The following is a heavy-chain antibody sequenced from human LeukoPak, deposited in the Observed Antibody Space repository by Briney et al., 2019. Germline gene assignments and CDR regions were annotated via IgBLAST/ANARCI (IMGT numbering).Heavy chain of an antibody. Sequence: PGRSLRLSCAASGFTFSSYGMHWVRQTPGKGLEWVAIIWSDGSNKYYADSVKGRFTISRDNSKNTLYLQMNSLRAEDTAVYYCTRGSGNFSGGFDYWGQGTLVTVSS. J-gene: IGHJ4*02. CDR3: TRGSGNFSGGFDY. CDR2: IWSDGSNK. CDR1: GFTFSSYG. V-gene: IGHV3-33*01. D-gene: IGHD1-26*01.